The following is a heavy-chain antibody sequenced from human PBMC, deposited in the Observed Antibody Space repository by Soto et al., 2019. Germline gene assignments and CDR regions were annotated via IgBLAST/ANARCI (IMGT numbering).Heavy chain of an antibody. J-gene: IGHJ4*02. V-gene: IGHV3-23*01. CDR2: ISGGGNDA. Sequence: EVQLLESGGGLVQPGGSLVLSCAASGFTFSSYAMSWVRQAPGKGLEWVSSISGGGNDAYYADSVKGRVTISRDNSRNTLYLQMNSLRADDTAIFYCTRSLFLASTGIEPFDLWGQVTLVTVSS. CDR1: GFTFSSYA. D-gene: IGHD6-13*01. CDR3: TRSLFLASTGIEPFDL.